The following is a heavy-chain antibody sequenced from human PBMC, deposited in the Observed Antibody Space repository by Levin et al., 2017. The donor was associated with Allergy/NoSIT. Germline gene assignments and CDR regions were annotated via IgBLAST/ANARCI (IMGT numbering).Heavy chain of an antibody. J-gene: IGHJ4*02. V-gene: IGHV3-48*04. CDR3: ARDSRYSDGYANHFDY. Sequence: GGSLRLSCAASGFTFSSYSMNWVRQAPGKGLEWVSYISSSSSTIYYADSVKGRFTISRDNAKNSLYLQMNSLRAEDTAVYYCARDSRYSDGYANHFDYWGQGTLVTVSS. CDR1: GFTFSSYS. CDR2: ISSSSSTI. D-gene: IGHD5-18*01.